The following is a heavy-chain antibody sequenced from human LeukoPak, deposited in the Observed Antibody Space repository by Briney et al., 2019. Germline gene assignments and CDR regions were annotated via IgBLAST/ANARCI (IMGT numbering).Heavy chain of an antibody. D-gene: IGHD3-10*01. V-gene: IGHV3-30*18. CDR1: GFTFSRYG. Sequence: GGSLRRSCAASGFTFSRYGMHWVRQASGKGLEWVALISYDGSNKYYADSVKGRFTISRDNSKNTLYLQMNSLRPEDTAVYYCAKGDPYGSGSYPVDYWGQGTLVTVSS. CDR3: AKGDPYGSGSYPVDY. J-gene: IGHJ4*02. CDR2: ISYDGSNK.